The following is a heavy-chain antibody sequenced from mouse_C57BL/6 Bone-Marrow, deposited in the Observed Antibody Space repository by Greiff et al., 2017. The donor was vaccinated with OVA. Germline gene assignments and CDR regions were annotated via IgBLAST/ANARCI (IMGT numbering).Heavy chain of an antibody. D-gene: IGHD3-3*01. CDR3: ARGDRDYFDY. J-gene: IGHJ2*01. Sequence: VQGVESGPELVKPGASVKISCKASGYTFTDYYINWVKQRPGQGLAWIGWIYPGSGNTKYNEKFKGKATLTVDTSSSTAYMQLSSLTSEDSAVYFCARGDRDYFDYWGRGTALTVSS. CDR2: IYPGSGNT. CDR1: GYTFTDYY. V-gene: IGHV1-84*01.